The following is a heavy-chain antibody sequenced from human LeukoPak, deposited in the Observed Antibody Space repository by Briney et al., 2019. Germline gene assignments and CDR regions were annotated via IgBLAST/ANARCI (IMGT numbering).Heavy chain of an antibody. J-gene: IGHJ6*03. CDR1: GYTLTELS. V-gene: IGHV1-24*01. Sequence: ASVKVSCKVSGYTLTELSMHWVRQAPGKGLEWMGGFDPEDGETIYAQKFQGRVTMTEDTSTDTAYMELSSLRSEDTAVYYCATADSNTDYYYYMDVWGKGTTVTVSS. CDR3: ATADSNTDYYYYMDV. D-gene: IGHD4-11*01. CDR2: FDPEDGET.